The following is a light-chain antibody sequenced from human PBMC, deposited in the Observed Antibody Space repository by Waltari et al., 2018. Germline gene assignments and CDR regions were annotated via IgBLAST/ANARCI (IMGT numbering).Light chain of an antibody. J-gene: IGKJ2*01. Sequence: SASVGDKVTITCRASQGISSWLAWYQQKAGKAPKVLISAASTLEGGVPSRFSGSGSGTDYTLTISSLQPEDFATYYCQQGYKTPYTFGQGTKVEI. V-gene: IGKV1-12*01. CDR1: QGISSW. CDR2: AAS. CDR3: QQGYKTPYT.